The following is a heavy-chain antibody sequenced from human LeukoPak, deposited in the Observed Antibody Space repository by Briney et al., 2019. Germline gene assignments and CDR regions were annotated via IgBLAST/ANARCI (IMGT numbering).Heavy chain of an antibody. J-gene: IGHJ6*02. Sequence: SETLSLTCAVYGGSFSGYYWSWIRQPPGKGLEWIGEINHSGSTNYNPSLKSRATISVDTSKNQFSLKLSSVTAADTAVYYCARHVRRTTTDYYGMDVWGQGTTVTVSS. CDR3: ARHVRRTTTDYYGMDV. V-gene: IGHV4-34*01. CDR2: INHSGST. D-gene: IGHD4-11*01. CDR1: GGSFSGYY.